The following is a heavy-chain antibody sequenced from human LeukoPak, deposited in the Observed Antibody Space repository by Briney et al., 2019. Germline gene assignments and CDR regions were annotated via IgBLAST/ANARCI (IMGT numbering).Heavy chain of an antibody. V-gene: IGHV1-2*02. D-gene: IGHD3-22*01. CDR3: ARVAFNDARPLYYYDSSGSAFDI. Sequence: GASVKVSCKASGYTFTGYYMHWVRQAPGQGLEWMGWINPNSGGTNYAQKLQGRVTMTTDTSTSTAYMELRSLRSDDTAVYYCARVAFNDARPLYYYDSSGSAFDIWGQGTMVTVSS. CDR1: GYTFTGYY. CDR2: INPNSGGT. J-gene: IGHJ3*02.